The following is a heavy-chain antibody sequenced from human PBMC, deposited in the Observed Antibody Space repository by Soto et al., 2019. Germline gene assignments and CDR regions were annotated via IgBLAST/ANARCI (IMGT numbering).Heavy chain of an antibody. J-gene: IGHJ5*02. CDR1: GGSVSSGSYC. V-gene: IGHV4-61*01. Sequence: SETLSLTCTVSGGSVSSGSYCWSWIRQPPGKGLEWIGYVYYSGSTNCNPSLKSRVTISVDTSKNQFYLKLTSVTAADTAVYYCARGVTYSYGYHNGFDPWGQGTLVTSPQ. CDR2: VYYSGST. CDR3: ARGVTYSYGYHNGFDP. D-gene: IGHD5-18*01.